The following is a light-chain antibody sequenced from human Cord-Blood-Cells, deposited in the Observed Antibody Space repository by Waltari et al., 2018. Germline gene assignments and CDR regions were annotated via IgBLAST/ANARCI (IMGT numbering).Light chain of an antibody. Sequence: AIQLTQSPSSLSASVGDRVPITCRASQGISSALAWYQQKPGKAPKLLIYDASSLESGVPSRFSGSGSGTDFTLTISSLQPEDFATYYCQQFNSYPFTFGPETKVDIK. J-gene: IGKJ3*01. CDR3: QQFNSYPFT. CDR2: DAS. CDR1: QGISSA. V-gene: IGKV1-13*02.